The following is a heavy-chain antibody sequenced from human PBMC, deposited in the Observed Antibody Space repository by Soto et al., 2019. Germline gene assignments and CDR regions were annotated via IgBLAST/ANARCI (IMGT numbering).Heavy chain of an antibody. CDR3: ARDWGTPGRGSAVGYYYHYGMDV. CDR1: EFTFNTNG. CDR2: KKEDGSEK. J-gene: IGHJ6*02. Sequence: EVQLVGSGGGRVHPGGSRRLPGLASEFTFNTNGRNWVRQPPGGGREWVAIKKEDGSEKNYVDSVKGRFTISRDNAKNSLYLQMNSLRGEDTAVYFCARDWGTPGRGSAVGYYYHYGMDVWGQGTTVTVSS. D-gene: IGHD6-19*01. V-gene: IGHV3-7*03.